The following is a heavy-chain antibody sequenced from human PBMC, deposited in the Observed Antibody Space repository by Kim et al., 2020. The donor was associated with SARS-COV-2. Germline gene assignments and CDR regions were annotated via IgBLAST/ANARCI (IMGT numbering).Heavy chain of an antibody. Sequence: SETLSLTCTVSGGSISSYYWSWIRQPPGKGLEWIGYIYYSGSTNYNPSLKSRVTISVDTSKNQFSLKLSSVTAADTAVYYCARVYYDFWSGPAHYFDYWGQGTLVTVSS. CDR3: ARVYYDFWSGPAHYFDY. D-gene: IGHD3-3*01. J-gene: IGHJ4*02. CDR1: GGSISSYY. V-gene: IGHV4-59*01. CDR2: IYYSGST.